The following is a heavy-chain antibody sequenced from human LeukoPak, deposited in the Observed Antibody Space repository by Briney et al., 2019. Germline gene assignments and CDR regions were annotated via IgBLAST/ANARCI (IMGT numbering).Heavy chain of an antibody. CDR2: INPTSGGT. Sequence: WASVKVSCKASGYTFTAYYMHWVRQPPAQGFEWMGWINPTSGGTNYAQKFQGRVTMTRDTSIGTIYMELSRVTSDDTDVYFCGRDGDFDYWGQGTPVTVSS. J-gene: IGHJ4*02. V-gene: IGHV1-2*02. CDR3: GRDGDFDY. D-gene: IGHD3-16*01. CDR1: GYTFTAYY.